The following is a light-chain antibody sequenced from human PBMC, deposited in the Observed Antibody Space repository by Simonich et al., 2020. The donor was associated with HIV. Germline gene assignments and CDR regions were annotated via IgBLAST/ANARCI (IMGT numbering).Light chain of an antibody. CDR1: SSDVGVYNY. Sequence: QSALTQPASVSESPGQSITISCTGTSSDVGVYNYVSWYQHHPGKAPKLMIYDVSKRPSGVSNRFSGSKSGNTASLTISGLQAEDEADYYCSSYTSSSTLVFGGGTKLTVL. V-gene: IGLV2-14*03. J-gene: IGLJ2*01. CDR3: SSYTSSSTLV. CDR2: DVS.